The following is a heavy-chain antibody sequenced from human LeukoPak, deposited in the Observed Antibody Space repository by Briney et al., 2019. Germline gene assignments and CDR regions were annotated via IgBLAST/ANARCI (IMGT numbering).Heavy chain of an antibody. CDR1: GGSISSYY. CDR2: IYYSGST. Sequence: SETLSLTCTVSGGSISSYYWSWIRQPPGKGLEWIGYIYYSGSTNYNPSLKSRVTISVDTSKNQFSLKLSSGTAAGAVVYYCARVRQSLAAAGKVFDYGGQGTLVSVSS. V-gene: IGHV4-59*01. J-gene: IGHJ4*02. D-gene: IGHD6-13*01. CDR3: ARVRQSLAAAGKVFDY.